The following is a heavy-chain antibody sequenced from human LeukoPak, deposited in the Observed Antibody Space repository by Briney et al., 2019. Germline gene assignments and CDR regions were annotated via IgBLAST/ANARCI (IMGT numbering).Heavy chain of an antibody. J-gene: IGHJ3*02. CDR2: IYIDGTT. D-gene: IGHD2-2*01. CDR3: TKVPTYHLLGFHAFHI. V-gene: IGHV3-53*05. CDR1: GFIVSHNY. Sequence: GGSLRLSCAASGFIVSHNYMTWVRQAPGKGLEWISVIYIDGTTYYADSVKGRFTISRDNSKSTIYLQMNSLRTEDTAVYYCTKVPTYHLLGFHAFHIWGQGTRVTVSS.